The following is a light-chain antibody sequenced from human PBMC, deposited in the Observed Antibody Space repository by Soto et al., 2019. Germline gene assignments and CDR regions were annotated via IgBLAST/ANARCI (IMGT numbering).Light chain of an antibody. CDR2: AAS. CDR1: QGVRSY. J-gene: IGKJ5*01. V-gene: IGKV1-9*01. Sequence: DIQLTQSPSFLSASVGDRVTITCRASQGVRSYLAWYQQKPGKAPNLLIYAASTLQSGVPPRFSGSGSGTEFTLTISSLQPEDFATYYCLQLKSYPHLTFGQGTRLEIK. CDR3: LQLKSYPHLT.